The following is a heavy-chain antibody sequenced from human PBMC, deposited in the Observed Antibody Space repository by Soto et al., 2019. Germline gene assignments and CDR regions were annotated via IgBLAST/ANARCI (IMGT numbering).Heavy chain of an antibody. CDR1: GYTFASYE. D-gene: IGHD3-3*01. CDR3: ARVYDFWSAYYPRHDAFDI. J-gene: IGHJ3*02. CDR2: VNPNSGNT. Sequence: GASVKVSCKASGYTFASYEINWVRQATGQGLEWMGWVNPNSGNTGYAQKFQGRVTMTRSTSISTAYMELSSLRSEDTAVYYCARVYDFWSAYYPRHDAFDIWGQGTMVTVSS. V-gene: IGHV1-8*01.